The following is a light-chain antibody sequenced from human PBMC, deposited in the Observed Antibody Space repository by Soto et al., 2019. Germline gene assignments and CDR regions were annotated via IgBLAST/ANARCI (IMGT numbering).Light chain of an antibody. V-gene: IGLV2-14*01. CDR2: EVS. J-gene: IGLJ2*01. CDR3: SSYTSSSTLLV. CDR1: SSDVGGYNY. Sequence: QSALTQPASVSGSPGQSMTISCTGTSSDVGGYNYVSWYQQHPGKAPELMIYEVSNRPSGVSNRFAGSKSGNTASLTISGLQAEDEAVYYCSSYTSSSTLLVFGGGTKLTV.